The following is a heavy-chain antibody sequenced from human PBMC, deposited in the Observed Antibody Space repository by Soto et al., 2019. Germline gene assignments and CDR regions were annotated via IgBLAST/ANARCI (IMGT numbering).Heavy chain of an antibody. CDR3: AREGYSYETNWFDP. Sequence: ASMKVSRQASGYTFTSYAMHWVRPAPGQRLEWMGWINAGNGNTKYSQKFQGRVTITRDTSASTAYMELSSLRSEDTAVYYCAREGYSYETNWFDPWGQGTLVTVSS. CDR1: GYTFTSYA. D-gene: IGHD5-18*01. J-gene: IGHJ5*02. V-gene: IGHV1-3*01. CDR2: INAGNGNT.